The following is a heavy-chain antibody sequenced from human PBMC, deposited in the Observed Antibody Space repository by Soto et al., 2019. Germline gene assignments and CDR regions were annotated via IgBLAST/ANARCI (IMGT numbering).Heavy chain of an antibody. V-gene: IGHV1-8*02. D-gene: IGHD3-9*01. CDR3: ARADYDILTGYYGSFAFDI. CDR2: MNPNSGNT. Sequence: ASVKVSCKASGGTFSSYAISWVRQATGQGLEWMGWMNPNSGNTGYAQKFQGRVTMTRNTSISTAYMELSSLRSEDTAVYYCARADYDILTGYYGSFAFDIWGQGTMVTVSS. J-gene: IGHJ3*02. CDR1: GGTFSSYA.